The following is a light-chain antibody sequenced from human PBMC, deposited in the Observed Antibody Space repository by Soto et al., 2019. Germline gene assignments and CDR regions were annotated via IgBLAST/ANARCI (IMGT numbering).Light chain of an antibody. Sequence: DIRMTQSPASLSSSVGDRVTVTCRASQNIDKYLHWYQQKPGKAPNLLIFSASILQSGVPSRLIGSGSGTEFTLTISGLQPEDFATYYCQQTYSNSGTFGQGTKVDIK. V-gene: IGKV1-39*01. J-gene: IGKJ1*01. CDR2: SAS. CDR1: QNIDKY. CDR3: QQTYSNSGT.